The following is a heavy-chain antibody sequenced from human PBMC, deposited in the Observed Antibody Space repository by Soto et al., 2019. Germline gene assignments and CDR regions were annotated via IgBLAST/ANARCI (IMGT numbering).Heavy chain of an antibody. CDR2: IYYTGGA. CDR1: SGSVISDGHY. CDR3: ARYDRRPLHWYFDL. D-gene: IGHD3-3*01. J-gene: IGHJ2*01. V-gene: IGHV4-31*03. Sequence: QVQLQESGPGLVKASETLSLTCTVSSGSVISDGHYWSWIRQLPGKGLEWLGYIYYTGGAYYNPSLKSRLYMSRGTSTNVFSLEMKSVSAADTAFYSSARYDRRPLHWYFDLWGRGTLVTVSS.